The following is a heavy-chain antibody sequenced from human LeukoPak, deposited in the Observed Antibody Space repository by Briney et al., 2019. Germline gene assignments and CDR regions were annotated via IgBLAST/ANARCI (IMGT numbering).Heavy chain of an antibody. D-gene: IGHD5-18*01. CDR2: IRYDGSNK. CDR3: AKGGYSYGYDWFDP. J-gene: IGHJ5*02. Sequence: GGSLRLSCAASGFTFSSYGMHWVRQAPGKGLEWVAFIRYDGSNKYYADSVKGRFTISRDNSMNTLYLQMNSLRAEDTAVYYCAKGGYSYGYDWFDPWGQGTLVTVSS. CDR1: GFTFSSYG. V-gene: IGHV3-30*02.